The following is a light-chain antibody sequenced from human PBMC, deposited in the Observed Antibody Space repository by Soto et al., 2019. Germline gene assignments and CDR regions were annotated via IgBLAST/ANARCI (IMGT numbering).Light chain of an antibody. Sequence: QAVVTQEPSLTVSPGGTVTLTCGSSTGAVTSRHYPYWFQQKPGHAPRTLIYDTDINHSWTPARFSGSLLGDKAALTLSGAQPEDEADYYCLLSYDGARFVLFGGGTQLTVL. J-gene: IGLJ7*01. CDR1: TGAVTSRHY. CDR2: DTD. V-gene: IGLV7-46*01. CDR3: LLSYDGARFVL.